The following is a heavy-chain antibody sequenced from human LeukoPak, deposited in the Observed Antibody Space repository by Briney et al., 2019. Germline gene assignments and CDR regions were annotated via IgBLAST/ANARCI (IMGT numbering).Heavy chain of an antibody. CDR3: ARGSSWHPSS. V-gene: IGHV4-61*05. CDR2: IYYSGST. CDR1: GGSISSSSYY. D-gene: IGHD6-13*01. J-gene: IGHJ4*02. Sequence: TSETLSLTCTVSGGSISSSSYYWGWIRQPPGKGLEWIGYIYYSGSTNYNPSLKSRVTISVNTSKNQFSLKLSSVTAADTAVYYCARGSSWHPSSWGQGTLVTVSS.